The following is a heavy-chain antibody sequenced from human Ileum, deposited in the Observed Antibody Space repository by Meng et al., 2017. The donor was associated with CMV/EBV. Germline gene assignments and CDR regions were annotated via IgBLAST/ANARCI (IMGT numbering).Heavy chain of an antibody. D-gene: IGHD3-10*01. J-gene: IGHJ4*02. V-gene: IGHV4-4*07. CDR1: GGSFSDYS. CDR3: ARRRGPRGYIDY. Sequence: QVGPEEAGPGLVKPSETLSLSCPVFGGSFSDYSWNWIRQPAGQGLEWIGRIHSNGATDYNPSLQSRVTMSVDSSKNEFFLSLSFVTAADTAIYYCARRRGPRGYIDYWGQGILVTVSS. CDR2: IHSNGAT.